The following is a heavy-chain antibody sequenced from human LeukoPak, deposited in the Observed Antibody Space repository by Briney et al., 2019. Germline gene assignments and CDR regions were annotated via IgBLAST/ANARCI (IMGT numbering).Heavy chain of an antibody. CDR3: ARGMVTTETNWFDP. J-gene: IGHJ5*02. V-gene: IGHV4-59*01. D-gene: IGHD4-17*01. CDR2: IYDSGST. CDR1: GGSISSYY. Sequence: SETLSLTCTVSGGSISSYYWSWIRQPPGKGLEWIGDIYDSGSTNYNPSLKSRVTISVDTSKNQFSLTAADTAVYYCARGMVTTETNWFDPWGQGTLVTVSS.